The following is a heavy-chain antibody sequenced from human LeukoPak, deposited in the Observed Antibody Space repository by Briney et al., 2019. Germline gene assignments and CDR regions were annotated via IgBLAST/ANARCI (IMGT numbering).Heavy chain of an antibody. J-gene: IGHJ4*02. CDR1: GFTFSSYS. CDR3: AKDTYGDYGGVDY. Sequence: GGSLRLSCAASGFTFSSYSMNWVRQAPGKGLEWVSSISSSSSYIYYAASVKGRFTISRDNSKNTLYLQLNSLRAEDTAVYYCAKDTYGDYGGVDYWGQGTLVTVSS. V-gene: IGHV3-21*04. D-gene: IGHD4-17*01. CDR2: ISSSSSYI.